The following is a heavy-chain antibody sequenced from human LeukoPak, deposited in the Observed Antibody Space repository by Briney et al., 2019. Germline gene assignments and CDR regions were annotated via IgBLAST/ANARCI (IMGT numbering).Heavy chain of an antibody. CDR2: IYYSGST. D-gene: IGHD2-2*01. J-gene: IGHJ5*02. CDR3: ARAGEGSSTTINWFDP. Sequence: PSQTLSLTCTVSGGSISSGDYYWSWIRQHPGKGLEWIGYIYYSGSTYYNPSLKSRVTISVDTSKNQFSLKLSSVTAADTAVYYCARAGEGSSTTINWFDPWGQGTLVTVSS. CDR1: GGSISSGDYY. V-gene: IGHV4-30-4*08.